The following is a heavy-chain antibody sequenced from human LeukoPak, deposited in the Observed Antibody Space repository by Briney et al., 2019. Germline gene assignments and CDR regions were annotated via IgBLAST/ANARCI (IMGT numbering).Heavy chain of an antibody. Sequence: ASVKVSCKASGYTFTRYDINWVRQAPGQGLERLGWMNPNNGNTGYAQKFQGRVTMTRSTSIDTAYMELNTLTSDDTAAYYCARGFYYCGLDVWGQGTTVTVSS. V-gene: IGHV1-8*01. CDR1: GYTFTRYD. CDR2: MNPNNGNT. J-gene: IGHJ6*02. CDR3: ARGFYYCGLDV.